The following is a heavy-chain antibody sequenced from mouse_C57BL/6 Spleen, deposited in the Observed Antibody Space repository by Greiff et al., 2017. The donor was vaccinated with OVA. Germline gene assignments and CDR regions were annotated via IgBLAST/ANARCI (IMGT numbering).Heavy chain of an antibody. V-gene: IGHV2-4*01. CDR3: AKNGYYYGSSDYAMDY. D-gene: IGHD1-1*01. CDR1: GFSLTSYG. CDR2: IWSGGST. Sequence: VKLMESGPGLVQPSQSLSITCTVSGFSLTSYGVHWVRQPPGKGLEWLGVIWSGGSTDYNAAFISRLSISKDNSKSQVFFKMNSLQADDTAIYYCAKNGYYYGSSDYAMDYWGQGTSVTVSS. J-gene: IGHJ4*01.